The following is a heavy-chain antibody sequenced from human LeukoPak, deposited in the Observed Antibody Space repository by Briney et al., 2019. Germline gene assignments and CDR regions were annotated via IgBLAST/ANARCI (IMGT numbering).Heavy chain of an antibody. D-gene: IGHD3-22*01. CDR2: IGTAGDT. V-gene: IGHV3-13*01. J-gene: IGHJ4*02. CDR1: GFTFSSYD. Sequence: GGSLRLSCAASGFTFSSYDMHWVRQATGKGLEWVSAIGTAGDTYYPGSVKGRFTISRENAKNSLYLQMNSLRAGDTAVYYCARVRDYYDSSGYSSYYFDYWGQGTLVTVSS. CDR3: ARVRDYYDSSGYSSYYFDY.